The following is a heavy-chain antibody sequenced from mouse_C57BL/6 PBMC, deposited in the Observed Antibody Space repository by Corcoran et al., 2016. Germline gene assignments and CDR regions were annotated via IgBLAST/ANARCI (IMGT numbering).Heavy chain of an antibody. CDR3: ARLGVYGSSFFDY. CDR1: GYTFKTYG. CDR2: INTYSGVP. V-gene: IGHV9-3*01. J-gene: IGHJ2*01. Sequence: QIQLVQSGPELKKPGETVKISCKASGYTFKTYGMSWVKQAPGKGLKWMGWINTYSGVPTYADDFKGRFAFSLETSASTAYLQINNLKNEDTATYFCARLGVYGSSFFDYWGQGTTLTVSS. D-gene: IGHD1-1*01.